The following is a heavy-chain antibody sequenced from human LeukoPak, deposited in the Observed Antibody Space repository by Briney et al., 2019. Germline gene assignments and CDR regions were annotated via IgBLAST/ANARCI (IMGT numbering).Heavy chain of an antibody. CDR1: GFTHSSYW. CDR3: ARESPAGPRVLEWLIDY. D-gene: IGHD3-3*01. CDR2: IKQDGSEK. J-gene: IGHJ4*02. Sequence: GGSLRLSCAASGFTHSSYWMSWVRQAPGKGLEGVANIKQDGSEKYYVDSVKGRFSISRDNANNSLYPQMNSLRAEDTAVYYCARESPAGPRVLEWLIDYWGQGTPVTVSS. V-gene: IGHV3-7*01.